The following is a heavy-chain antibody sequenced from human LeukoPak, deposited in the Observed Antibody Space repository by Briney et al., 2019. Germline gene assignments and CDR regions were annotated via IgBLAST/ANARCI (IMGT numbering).Heavy chain of an antibody. Sequence: PSETLSLTCAVYGGSFSGYYWSWIRQPPGKGLEWIGEINHSGSTNYNPSLKSRVTISADTSKNQFSLKLCSLTAADTAVYYCARGPNRMSDIVVVPAALYAFDIWGQGTMVTVSS. J-gene: IGHJ3*02. CDR1: GGSFSGYY. V-gene: IGHV4-34*01. D-gene: IGHD2-2*01. CDR3: ARGPNRMSDIVVVPAALYAFDI. CDR2: INHSGST.